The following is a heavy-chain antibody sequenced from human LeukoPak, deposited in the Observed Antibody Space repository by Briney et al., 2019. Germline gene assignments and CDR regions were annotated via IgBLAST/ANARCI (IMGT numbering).Heavy chain of an antibody. CDR2: ISYDGSNK. Sequence: PGGSLRLSCAASGFTFSSYGMHWVRHAPGKGLEWVAVISYDGSNKYYADSVKGRFTISRDNSKNTLYLQMNSLRAEDTAVYYCAKDGHREKTVTTDFQHWGQGTLVTVSS. J-gene: IGHJ1*01. V-gene: IGHV3-30*18. D-gene: IGHD4-17*01. CDR1: GFTFSSYG. CDR3: AKDGHREKTVTTDFQH.